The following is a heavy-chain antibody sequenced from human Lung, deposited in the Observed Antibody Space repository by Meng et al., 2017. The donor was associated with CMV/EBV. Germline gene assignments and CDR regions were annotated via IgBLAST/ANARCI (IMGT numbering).Heavy chain of an antibody. V-gene: IGHV4-39*07. CDR2: IYYSGST. D-gene: IGHD3-22*01. Sequence: SETXSPTCTVSGGSISSSSYYWGWIRQPPGKGLEWIGSIYYSGSTYYNPSLKSRVTISVDTSKNQFSLKLSSVTAADTAVYYCARGAYYDSSGYDDWFDPXGQGXLVTVSS. J-gene: IGHJ5*02. CDR1: GGSISSSSYY. CDR3: ARGAYYDSSGYDDWFDP.